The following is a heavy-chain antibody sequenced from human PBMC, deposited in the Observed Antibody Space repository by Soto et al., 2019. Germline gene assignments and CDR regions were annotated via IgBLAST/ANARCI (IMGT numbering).Heavy chain of an antibody. CDR1: GGSISSGGAYY. D-gene: IGHD3-10*01. Sequence: QVQLQESGPGLVHPSQTLSLTCAVSGGSISSGGAYYWSWIRQSPGKGLEWIAYIHYSGSTYYNSSLKSRVTMSVDTAKNQFSLKVNSVTAADTAVYYCARSHRGLGNFDYWGQGSLVTVSS. CDR3: ARSHRGLGNFDY. CDR2: IHYSGST. J-gene: IGHJ4*02. V-gene: IGHV4-30-4*01.